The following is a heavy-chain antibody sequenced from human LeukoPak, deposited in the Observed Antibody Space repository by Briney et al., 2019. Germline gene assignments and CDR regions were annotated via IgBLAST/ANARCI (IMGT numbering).Heavy chain of an antibody. CDR3: AKGLIPAAMGYYYYGMDV. D-gene: IGHD2-2*01. V-gene: IGHV3-23*01. J-gene: IGHJ6*02. CDR2: ISGSGGST. Sequence: GGTLRLSCAASGFTFSSYAMSWVRQAPGKGLEWVSAISGSGGSTYYADSVKGRFTISRDNSKNTLYLQMNSLRAEDTAVYYCAKGLIPAAMGYYYYGMDVWGQGTTVTVSS. CDR1: GFTFSSYA.